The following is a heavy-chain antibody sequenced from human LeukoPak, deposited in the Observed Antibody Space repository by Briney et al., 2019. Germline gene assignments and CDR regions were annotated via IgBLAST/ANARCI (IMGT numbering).Heavy chain of an antibody. V-gene: IGHV3-21*01. CDR1: GFTFSNSD. D-gene: IGHD2-15*01. J-gene: IGHJ5*02. CDR3: ARSGCPGGSCYLRYSWLDL. Sequence: GGSLSFSCATSGFTFSNSDMNWVRQAPGNGLEWVSSITTTSSYIYYADSVRGRFTISRDNAKNSLYLHMDSLRAEDTAVYYCARSGCPGGSCYLRYSWLDLWGRGTLVTVSS. CDR2: ITTTSSYI.